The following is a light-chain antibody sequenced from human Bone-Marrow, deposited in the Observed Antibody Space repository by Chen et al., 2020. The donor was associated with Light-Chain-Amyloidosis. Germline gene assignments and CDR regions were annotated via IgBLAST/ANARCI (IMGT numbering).Light chain of an antibody. CDR3: CSYAGLRTNWV. Sequence: QSALTQPASVSGSPGQSITISCTGTSSDVGNYNVVSWYQQHPGKAPKVMIYEVSKRASGVSYPFSGSEAGNTASLTIPGLQAGDDADYYSCSYAGLRTNWVFGGGTKLTVL. V-gene: IGLV2-23*02. J-gene: IGLJ3*02. CDR2: EVS. CDR1: SSDVGNYNV.